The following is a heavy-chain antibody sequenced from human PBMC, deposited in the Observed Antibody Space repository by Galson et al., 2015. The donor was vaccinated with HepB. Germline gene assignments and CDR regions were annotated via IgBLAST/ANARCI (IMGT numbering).Heavy chain of an antibody. V-gene: IGHV3-15*01. J-gene: IGHJ5*02. D-gene: IGHD6-19*01. CDR2: IKSKTDGGTT. Sequence: SLRLSCAATGFTFNNVWMNWVRQAPGKGLEWVGRIKSKTDGGTTDYAAPVKGRFTISRDDSKDTLYLQMNSPKTDDTAVYYCTTDVYFSSYWSWIDPWGQGTLVTVSS. CDR1: GFTFNNVW. CDR3: TTDVYFSSYWSWIDP.